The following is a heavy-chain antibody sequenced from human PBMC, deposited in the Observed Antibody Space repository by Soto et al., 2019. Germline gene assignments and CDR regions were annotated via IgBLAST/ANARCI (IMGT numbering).Heavy chain of an antibody. CDR2: IWYDGSNT. CDR1: GFTFSSYA. CDR3: ARDYSSYGPFDY. D-gene: IGHD5-18*01. Sequence: GESLKISCAASGFTFSSYAMHWVRQAPGKGLEWVGFIWYDGSNTFYADSVKGRFTISRDNAKNSLYLQMNSLRAEDTAVYYCARDYSSYGPFDYWGQGTLVTVS. J-gene: IGHJ4*02. V-gene: IGHV3-33*01.